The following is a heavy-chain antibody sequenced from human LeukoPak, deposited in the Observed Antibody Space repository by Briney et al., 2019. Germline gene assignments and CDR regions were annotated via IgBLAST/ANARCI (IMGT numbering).Heavy chain of an antibody. V-gene: IGHV4-39*07. Sequence: SETLSLTCTVSGGSISSSSYYWGWIRQPPGKGLEWIGSIYYSGSTYYNPSLKSRVTISVDTSKNQFSLKLSSVTAADTAVYYCARVGSVMVRGVISGGWFDPWGQGTLVTVSS. CDR3: ARVGSVMVRGVISGGWFDP. J-gene: IGHJ5*02. D-gene: IGHD3-10*01. CDR2: IYYSGST. CDR1: GGSISSSSYY.